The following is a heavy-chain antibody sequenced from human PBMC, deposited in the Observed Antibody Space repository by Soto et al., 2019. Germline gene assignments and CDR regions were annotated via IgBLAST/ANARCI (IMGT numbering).Heavy chain of an antibody. V-gene: IGHV4-39*01. CDR2: IYYSGST. Sequence: WETLSLTCTVPGDSISSRSYYWGWIRQPPGKGLEWIGSIYYSGSTYNNPSLRSRVSMTIDTSKDQFSLKLKSVTAADTALYFCARQRTSVVTPAYFDVWAPGSLVTVSS. CDR1: GDSISSRSYY. D-gene: IGHD2-21*02. CDR3: ARQRTSVVTPAYFDV. J-gene: IGHJ4*02.